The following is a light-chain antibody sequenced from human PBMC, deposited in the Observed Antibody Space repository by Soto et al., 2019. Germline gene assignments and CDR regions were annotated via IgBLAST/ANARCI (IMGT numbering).Light chain of an antibody. CDR1: QNVTNN. V-gene: IGKV3-15*01. Sequence: EILMTQSPATLSVSPGERATLSCRASQNVTNNLAWYQQKPGQAPRLLIYSASTRATGLPARFSGSGSGTEFTLTISRLQSEDFAVYYCQQYAYWPETFGQGTKVDIK. CDR3: QQYAYWPET. CDR2: SAS. J-gene: IGKJ1*01.